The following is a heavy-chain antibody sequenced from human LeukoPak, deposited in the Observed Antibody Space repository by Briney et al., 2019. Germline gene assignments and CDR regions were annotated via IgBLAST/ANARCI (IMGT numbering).Heavy chain of an antibody. Sequence: SETLSLTCTVSGGSISSYHWSWIRQPPGKGLEWIGYIYYSGSTNYNPSLKSRVTISVDTSKNQFSLKLSSVTAADTAVYYCARGRGCSGGSCYADYWGQGTLVTVSS. CDR3: ARGRGCSGGSCYADY. J-gene: IGHJ4*02. D-gene: IGHD2-15*01. V-gene: IGHV4-59*01. CDR1: GGSISSYH. CDR2: IYYSGST.